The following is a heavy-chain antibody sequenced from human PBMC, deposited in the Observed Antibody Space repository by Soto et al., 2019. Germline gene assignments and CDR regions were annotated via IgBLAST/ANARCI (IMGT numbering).Heavy chain of an antibody. Sequence: SETLSLTCTVSGGSISSSSYYWGWIRQPPGKGLEWIGSIYYSGSTYYNPSLKSRVTISVDTSKNQFSLKLRSVTAADTAVYYCATYYDSRIGGEETPTDFYYYGMDVWGQGTTVTVSS. V-gene: IGHV4-39*01. CDR2: IYYSGST. J-gene: IGHJ6*02. D-gene: IGHD3-22*01. CDR1: GGSISSSSYY. CDR3: ATYYDSRIGGEETPTDFYYYGMDV.